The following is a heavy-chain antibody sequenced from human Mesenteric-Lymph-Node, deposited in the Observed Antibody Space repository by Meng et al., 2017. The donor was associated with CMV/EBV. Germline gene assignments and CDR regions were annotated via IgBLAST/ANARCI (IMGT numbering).Heavy chain of an antibody. D-gene: IGHD4-17*01. CDR1: NACV. Sequence: NACVMTWARQGPGRVRGWVSGNSWTGGSSGYVVTVKVPFTISRDTANNSLYLQMNSLRAEDTAVYYCSTGQSNYGDYLGPTVSIDYWGQGTLVTVSS. CDR3: STGQSNYGDYLGPTVSIDY. CDR2: NSWTGGSS. J-gene: IGHJ4*02. V-gene: IGHV3-20*03.